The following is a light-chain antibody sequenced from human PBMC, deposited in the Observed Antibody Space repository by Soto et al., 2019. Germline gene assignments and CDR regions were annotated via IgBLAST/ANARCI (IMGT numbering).Light chain of an antibody. CDR2: DAS. J-gene: IGKJ3*01. V-gene: IGKV1-13*02. CDR1: QGISRS. CDR3: QQFSTYPFT. Sequence: IQMTQSPSSLSASVGDRVTITCRASQGISRSLAWYQQKPGKAPNLLLYDASTLETGVPSRFSGSGSGTDFTLTISSLQPEDFASYYCQQFSTYPFTFGPGTKVDIK.